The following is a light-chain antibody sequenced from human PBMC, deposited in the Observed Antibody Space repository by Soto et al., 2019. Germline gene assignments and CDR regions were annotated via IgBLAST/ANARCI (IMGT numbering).Light chain of an antibody. CDR2: EVS. V-gene: IGLV2-8*01. Sequence: QSVLTQPPSASGSPGQSVTISCTGTSSDVGGYNFVSWYQQHPGKAPKLMIYEVSTRPSGVPDRFSGSKSGNTASLTVSGLQAEDEDDYYCSSYAGRVVFGGGTKLTVL. J-gene: IGLJ2*01. CDR1: SSDVGGYNF. CDR3: SSYAGRVV.